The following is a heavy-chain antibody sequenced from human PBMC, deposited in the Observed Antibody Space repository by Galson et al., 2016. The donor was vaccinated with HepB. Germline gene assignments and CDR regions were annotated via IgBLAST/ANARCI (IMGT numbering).Heavy chain of an antibody. Sequence: SLRLSCAASGFTFDDSAMHWVRQAPGKGLEWVSGISRNSGNIGYADSMKGRFTISRDNAKNSLYLHMNSLRADDTAVYYCVGYGGDYWGQGTLVTVSS. CDR1: GFTFDDSA. CDR2: ISRNSGNI. J-gene: IGHJ4*02. D-gene: IGHD4/OR15-4a*01. CDR3: VGYGGDY. V-gene: IGHV3-9*01.